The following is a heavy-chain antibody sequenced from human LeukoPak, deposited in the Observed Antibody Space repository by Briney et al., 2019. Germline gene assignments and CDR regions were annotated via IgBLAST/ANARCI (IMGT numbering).Heavy chain of an antibody. CDR3: ARDTEYYGSGSDFDY. D-gene: IGHD3-10*01. CDR2: ISAYNGNT. Sequence: GASVKVSCKASGGTFSSYGISWVRQAPGQGLEWMGWISAYNGNTNYAQKLQGRVTMTTDTSTSTAYMELRSLRSDDTAVYYCARDTEYYGSGSDFDYWGQGTLVTVSS. CDR1: GGTFSSYG. V-gene: IGHV1-18*01. J-gene: IGHJ4*02.